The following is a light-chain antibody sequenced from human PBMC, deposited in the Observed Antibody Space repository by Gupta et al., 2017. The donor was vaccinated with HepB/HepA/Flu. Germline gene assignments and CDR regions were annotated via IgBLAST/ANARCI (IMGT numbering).Light chain of an antibody. CDR2: AAS. CDR3: PHQNSSPST. Sequence: DIQMTQSPSSLSSSVGYRVTITCRSSQGIRNDLGWYQQKPGKATKRQIYAASRVQSGVPSRFSGSGYGTEFTLTISNRQPEDFANYNCPHQNSSPSTFGQGTKVEIK. CDR1: QGIRND. V-gene: IGKV1-17*02. J-gene: IGKJ1*01.